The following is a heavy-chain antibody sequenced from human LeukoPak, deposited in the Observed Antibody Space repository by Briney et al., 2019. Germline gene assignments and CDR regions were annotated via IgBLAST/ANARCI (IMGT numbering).Heavy chain of an antibody. D-gene: IGHD2-15*01. J-gene: IGHJ6*02. CDR3: AGGGYCSGGSCYPPYYYYGMDV. CDR2: IAVGSGNT. Sequence: SVKVSCKASGFTFTSSAMQWVRQARGQRLEWIGWIAVGSGNTNYAQKFQERVTITRDMSTSTAYMELSSLRSEDTAVYYCAGGGYCSGGSCYPPYYYYGMDVWGQGTTVTVSS. CDR1: GFTFTSSA. V-gene: IGHV1-58*02.